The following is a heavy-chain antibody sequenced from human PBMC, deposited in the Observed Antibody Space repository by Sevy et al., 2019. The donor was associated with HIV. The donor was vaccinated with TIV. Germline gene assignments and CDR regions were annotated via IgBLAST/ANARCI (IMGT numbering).Heavy chain of an antibody. CDR3: TTDTDGYCSSTSCPNYYYYYGMDV. V-gene: IGHV3-15*01. J-gene: IGHJ6*02. D-gene: IGHD2-2*03. CDR2: IKSKTDGGTT. CDR1: GFTFSNAW. Sequence: GGSLRLSCAASGFTFSNAWMSWVRQAPGKGLEWVGRIKSKTDGGTTDYAAPVKGRFTISRDDSKNTLYLQMNSLKTEDTAVYYCTTDTDGYCSSTSCPNYYYYYGMDVWGQGTTVTVSS.